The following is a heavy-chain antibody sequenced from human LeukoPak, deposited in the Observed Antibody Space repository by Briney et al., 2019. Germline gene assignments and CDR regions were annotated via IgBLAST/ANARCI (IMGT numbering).Heavy chain of an antibody. CDR1: GGSISSYY. J-gene: IGHJ4*02. CDR2: IYYSGST. CDR3: ARRRGSSYYFDY. Sequence: PSETLSLTCTVSGGSISSYYWSWIRQPPGKGLEWIGSIYYSGSTCYNPSLKSRVTISVDTSKNQFSLKLSSVTAADTAVYYCARRRGSSYYFDYWGQGTLVTVS. V-gene: IGHV4-39*01. D-gene: IGHD6-6*01.